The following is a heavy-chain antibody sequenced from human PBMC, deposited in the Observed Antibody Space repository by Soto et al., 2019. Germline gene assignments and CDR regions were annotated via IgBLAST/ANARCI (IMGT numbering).Heavy chain of an antibody. Sequence: PGGSLRLSCAASGFTFSSYSMNWVRQAPGKGLEWVSSISSSSTYIYYADSVKGRFTISRDNAKNSLYLHVNSLRAEDTAVYYCARSYCSRTSCHVLPGFDIWGQGTMVTVSS. CDR1: GFTFSSYS. J-gene: IGHJ3*02. CDR3: ARSYCSRTSCHVLPGFDI. D-gene: IGHD2-2*01. V-gene: IGHV3-21*01. CDR2: ISSSSTYI.